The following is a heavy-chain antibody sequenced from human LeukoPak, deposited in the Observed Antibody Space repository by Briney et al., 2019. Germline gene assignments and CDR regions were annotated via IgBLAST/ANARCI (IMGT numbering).Heavy chain of an antibody. CDR2: IYYSRST. V-gene: IGHV4-39*01. CDR3: ARTGFMVRGVNDY. Sequence: SETLSLTCTVSGGSISSSSYYWGWIRQPPGKGLEWIGSIYYSRSTYYNPSLKSRVTISVDTSKNQFSLKLSSVTAADTAVYYCARTGFMVRGVNDYWGQGTLVTVSS. D-gene: IGHD3-10*01. CDR1: GGSISSSSYY. J-gene: IGHJ4*02.